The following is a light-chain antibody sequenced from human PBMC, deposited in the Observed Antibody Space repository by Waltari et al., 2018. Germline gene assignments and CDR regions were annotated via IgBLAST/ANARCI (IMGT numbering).Light chain of an antibody. J-gene: IGLJ3*02. Sequence: QLVLTQSPSASASLGASVKLTCTLSSGHSTNVIAWLPKRPEKGPRFVMKVNSDGSTSTGDEIPDRFSGSSSGAERYLTISSLQSEDDADCYGQTGGHSTGVFGGGTTLTGL. CDR3: QTGGHSTGV. CDR1: SGHSTNV. CDR2: VNSDGST. V-gene: IGLV4-69*01.